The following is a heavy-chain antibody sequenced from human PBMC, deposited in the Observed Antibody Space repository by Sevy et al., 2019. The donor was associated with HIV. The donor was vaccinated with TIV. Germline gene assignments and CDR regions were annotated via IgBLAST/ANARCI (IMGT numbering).Heavy chain of an antibody. CDR1: GYTFTSYG. Sequence: ASVKVSCKASGYTFTSYGISWVRQAPGQGLEWMGWISGYNGNTNYAQKPQGRVTMTTDTSISTAYMELRSLSSVDTAVYYAAGVVVTIFGVVIPTEFDYWGQGTLVTVSS. D-gene: IGHD3-3*01. V-gene: IGHV1-18*01. CDR2: ISGYNGNT. CDR3: AGVVVTIFGVVIPTEFDY. J-gene: IGHJ4*02.